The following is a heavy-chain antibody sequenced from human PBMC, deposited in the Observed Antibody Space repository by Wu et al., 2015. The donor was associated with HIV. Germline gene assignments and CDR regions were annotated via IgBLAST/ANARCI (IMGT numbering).Heavy chain of an antibody. D-gene: IGHD2-15*01. Sequence: QVQLVQSGAEVKKPGASVKVSCKASGYTFTSYDINWVRQATGQGLEWMGWMNPNSGNTGYAQKFQGRVTITRNTSISTAYMELSSLRSEDTAVYYCARGLKFSAHWWQLHRSTNFYYYMDVWGKGTTVTVSS. CDR3: ARGLKFSAHWWQLHRSTNFYYYMDV. J-gene: IGHJ6*03. CDR1: GYTFTSYD. V-gene: IGHV1-8*03. CDR2: MNPNSGNT.